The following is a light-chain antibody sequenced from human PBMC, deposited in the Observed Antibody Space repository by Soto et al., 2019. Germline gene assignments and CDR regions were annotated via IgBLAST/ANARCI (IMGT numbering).Light chain of an antibody. V-gene: IGLV4-69*01. J-gene: IGLJ3*02. CDR2: LNSDGSH. CDR3: ETWDSNTRV. CDR1: SGHSNYA. Sequence: QLVLTQSPSASASLGASVKLTCTLSSGHSNYAIAWHQQQSEKGPRYLMKLNSDGSHSKGDGIPDRFSGSSSGADRYLTISNLQFEDEADYYCETWDSNTRVFGGGTKLTVL.